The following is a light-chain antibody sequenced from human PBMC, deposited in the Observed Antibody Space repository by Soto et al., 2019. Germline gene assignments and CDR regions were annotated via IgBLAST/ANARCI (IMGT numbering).Light chain of an antibody. Sequence: DIQMTQSPSSLSASVGDRVTITCQASQDISNYLNWYQQKPGKAPKLLIYDASNLETGVPSRFSGSGSGTDFTFTIRILQPEDIATYYCQQYDNLPGFGQGTKVEIK. J-gene: IGKJ1*01. CDR3: QQYDNLPG. CDR2: DAS. V-gene: IGKV1-33*01. CDR1: QDISNY.